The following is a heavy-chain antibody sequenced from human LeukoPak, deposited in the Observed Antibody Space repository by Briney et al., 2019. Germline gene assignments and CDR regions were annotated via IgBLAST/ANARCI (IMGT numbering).Heavy chain of an antibody. CDR1: GGSFSGYY. CDR2: INHSGST. Sequence: SETLSLTRAVYGGSFSGYYWSWIRQPPGKGLEWIGEINHSGSTNYNPSLKSRVTISVDTSKNQFSLKLSSVTAADTAVYYCAMVRGRWLQIPSGYFDYWGQVTLVTVSS. D-gene: IGHD5-24*01. V-gene: IGHV4-34*01. CDR3: AMVRGRWLQIPSGYFDY. J-gene: IGHJ4*02.